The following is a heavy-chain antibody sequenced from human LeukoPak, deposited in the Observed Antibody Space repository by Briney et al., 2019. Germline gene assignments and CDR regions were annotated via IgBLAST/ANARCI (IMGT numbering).Heavy chain of an antibody. J-gene: IGHJ4*02. CDR2: ISSNSSTI. V-gene: IGHV3-48*04. D-gene: IGHD6-13*01. CDR3: ARDLTPSISAAKFDY. Sequence: GGSLRLSCAASGFTFSSYSMNWVRQAPGKGLEWVSYISSNSSTIYYADSVKGRFTISRDNAKNSLYLQMNSLRAEDTAVYYCARDLTPSISAAKFDYWGQGTLVTVSS. CDR1: GFTFSSYS.